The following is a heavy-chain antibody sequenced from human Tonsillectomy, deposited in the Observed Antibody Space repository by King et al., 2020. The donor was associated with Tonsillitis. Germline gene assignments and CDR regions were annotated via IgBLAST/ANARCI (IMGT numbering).Heavy chain of an antibody. J-gene: IGHJ6*02. D-gene: IGHD5-24*01. CDR3: AREMATIRYYYYGMDV. Sequence: VQLVESGGGLVKPGGSLRLSCAASGFTFSSYSMNRVRQAPGKGLEWVSSISSSSSYIYYADSVKGRFTISRDNAKNSLYLQMNSLRAEDTAVYYCAREMATIRYYYYGMDVWGQGTTVTVSS. CDR1: GFTFSSYS. CDR2: ISSSSSYI. V-gene: IGHV3-21*01.